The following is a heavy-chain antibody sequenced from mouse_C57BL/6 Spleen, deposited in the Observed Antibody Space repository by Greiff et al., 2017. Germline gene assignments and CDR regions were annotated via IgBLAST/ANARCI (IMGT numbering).Heavy chain of an antibody. CDR2: IYPGSGST. V-gene: IGHV1-55*01. J-gene: IGHJ1*03. D-gene: IGHD2-13*01. Sequence: QVQLKQPGAELVKPGASVKMSCKASGYTFTSYWITWVKQRPGQGLEWIGDIYPGSGSTNYNEKFKSKATLTVDTSSSTAYMQLSSLTSEDSVVYYCARCDGPNWYFDVWGTGTTVTVSS. CDR3: ARCDGPNWYFDV. CDR1: GYTFTSYW.